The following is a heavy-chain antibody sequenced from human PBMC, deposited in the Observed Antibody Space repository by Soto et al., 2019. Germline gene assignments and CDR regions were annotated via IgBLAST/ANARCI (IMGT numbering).Heavy chain of an antibody. J-gene: IGHJ5*02. CDR1: GGTFSSYA. CDR2: IIPIFGTA. V-gene: IGHV1-69*06. Sequence: ASVKVSCKASGGTFSSYAISWVRQAPGQGLEWMGGIIPIFGTANYAQKFQGRVTITADKSTSTAYMELSSLRSEDTAMYYCARGPLLRFLEWLGWFDPWGQGTLVTVSS. CDR3: ARGPLLRFLEWLGWFDP. D-gene: IGHD3-3*01.